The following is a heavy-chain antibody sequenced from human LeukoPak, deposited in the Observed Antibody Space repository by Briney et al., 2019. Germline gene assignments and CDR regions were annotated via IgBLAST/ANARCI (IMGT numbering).Heavy chain of an antibody. J-gene: IGHJ4*02. D-gene: IGHD2-15*01. CDR3: ARHITYHPRPHGYCSGGSCYSGYHFDY. V-gene: IGHV4-61*02. Sequence: SQTLSLTCTVSGGSISSGSYYWSWIRQPAGKGLEWIGRIYTSGSTNYNPSLKSRVTISVDTSKNQFSLKLSSVTAADTAVYYCARHITYHPRPHGYCSGGSCYSGYHFDYWGQGTLVTVSS. CDR1: GGSISSGSYY. CDR2: IYTSGST.